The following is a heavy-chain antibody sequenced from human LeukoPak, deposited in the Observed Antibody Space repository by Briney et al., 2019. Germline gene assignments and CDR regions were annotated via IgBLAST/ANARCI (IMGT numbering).Heavy chain of an antibody. CDR1: GGSFSGYY. CDR3: ARRGKPPGTRPYCSSTSCSGYYFDL. CDR2: INHSGST. Sequence: SETLSLTCAVYGGSFSGYYWSWIRQPPGKGLEWIGKINHSGSTNYNPSLKSRVTISVDTSKNQFSLKLSSVTAADTAVYYCARRGKPPGTRPYCSSTSCSGYYFDLWGQGTLVTVSS. D-gene: IGHD2-2*01. V-gene: IGHV4-34*01. J-gene: IGHJ4*02.